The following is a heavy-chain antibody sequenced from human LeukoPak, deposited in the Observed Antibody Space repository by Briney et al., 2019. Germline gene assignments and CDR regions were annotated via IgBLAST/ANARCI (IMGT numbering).Heavy chain of an antibody. CDR2: IYYSGST. V-gene: IGHV4-39*07. CDR1: GGSFSSSDYY. Sequence: SETLSLTCTVSGGSFSSSDYYWGWIRQPPGKGPEWIGSIYYSGSTYYNPSLKSRVTISVDTSKNQFSLKLSSVTAADTAVYYCARLIVGATFYYYYYMDVWGKGTTVTISS. J-gene: IGHJ6*03. CDR3: ARLIVGATFYYYYYMDV. D-gene: IGHD1-26*01.